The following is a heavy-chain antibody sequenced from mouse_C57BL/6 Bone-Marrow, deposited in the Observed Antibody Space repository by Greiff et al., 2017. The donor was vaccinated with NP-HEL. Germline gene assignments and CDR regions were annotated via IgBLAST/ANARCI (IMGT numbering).Heavy chain of an antibody. J-gene: IGHJ4*01. CDR3: ARLRNYAMDY. Sequence: EVKLMESGGDLVKPGGSLKLSCAASGFTFSSYGMSWVRQTPDKRLEWVATISSGGSYTYYPDSVKGRFTISRDNAKNTLYLQMSSRKSEDTAMYYCARLRNYAMDYWGQGTSVTVSS. V-gene: IGHV5-6*01. CDR1: GFTFSSYG. CDR2: ISSGGSYT.